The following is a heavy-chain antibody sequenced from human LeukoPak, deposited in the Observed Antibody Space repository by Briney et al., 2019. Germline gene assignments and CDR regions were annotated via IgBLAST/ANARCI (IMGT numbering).Heavy chain of an antibody. CDR2: FDPEDGET. D-gene: IGHD3-16*01. CDR1: GHTLTEIS. CDR3: ATAPGDPGAFDI. V-gene: IGHV1-24*01. Sequence: RASVKVSCKASGHTLTEISMHWVRQAPGKGLEWMGGFDPEDGETIYAQKFQGRVTMTEDTSTDTAYMELSSLRSEDTAVYYCATAPGDPGAFDIWGQGTMVTVPS. J-gene: IGHJ3*02.